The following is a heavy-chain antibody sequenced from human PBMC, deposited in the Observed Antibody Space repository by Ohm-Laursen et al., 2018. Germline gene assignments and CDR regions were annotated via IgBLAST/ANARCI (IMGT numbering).Heavy chain of an antibody. J-gene: IGHJ4*02. D-gene: IGHD3-22*01. V-gene: IGHV3-33*01. Sequence: SLRLSCSASGFTFSSYGMHWVRQAPGKGLEWVAVIWYNGNTKYYADSLKGRFTISRDNSKNTLYLQMNSLRAEDTAVYYCVRGHYYDSSAYYYVSLFDYWGQGILVTVSS. CDR2: IWYNGNTK. CDR1: GFTFSSYG. CDR3: VRGHYYDSSAYYYVSLFDY.